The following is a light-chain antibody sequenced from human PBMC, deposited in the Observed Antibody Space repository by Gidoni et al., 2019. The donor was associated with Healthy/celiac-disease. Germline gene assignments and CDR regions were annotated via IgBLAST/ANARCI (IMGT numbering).Light chain of an antibody. CDR1: KLGNEY. CDR2: QDD. V-gene: IGLV3-1*01. CDR3: QTWDSRPV. Sequence: SYELTQPPSVTVSPGQTASITCSGNKLGNEYASWYHQKPGQSPVLVIYQDDKRPSGIPERFSGSNSVNAATLTISGTQAMDEGDYYWQTWDSRPVFGGGTKLTVL. J-gene: IGLJ2*01.